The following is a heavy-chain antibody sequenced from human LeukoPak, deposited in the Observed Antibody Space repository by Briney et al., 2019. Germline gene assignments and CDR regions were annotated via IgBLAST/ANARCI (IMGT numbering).Heavy chain of an antibody. V-gene: IGHV1-2*02. CDR2: INPNSGGT. Sequence: ASVKVSCKASGYTFTGYYMHWVRQAPGQGLEWTGWINPNSGGTNYAQKFQGRVTMTRDTSINTDYMELSRLRSDDTAVYYCAKEDSGSSIDYWGQGTLVTVSS. J-gene: IGHJ4*02. CDR1: GYTFTGYY. CDR3: AKEDSGSSIDY. D-gene: IGHD1-26*01.